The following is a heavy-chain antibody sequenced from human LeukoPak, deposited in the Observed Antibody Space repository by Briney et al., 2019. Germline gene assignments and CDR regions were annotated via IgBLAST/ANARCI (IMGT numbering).Heavy chain of an antibody. CDR3: ARGYSTSWTYYFDY. J-gene: IGHJ4*02. CDR1: NGAINEYY. Sequence: SETLSLTCTVSNGAINEYYWGWIRQPPGKGLEWIGHILYSGNTNYNPSLKSRVTISVDTSKNRFSLKLSSVTAADTAVYYCARGYSTSWTYYFDYWGQGALVTVSS. D-gene: IGHD2-2*01. CDR2: ILYSGNT. V-gene: IGHV4-59*12.